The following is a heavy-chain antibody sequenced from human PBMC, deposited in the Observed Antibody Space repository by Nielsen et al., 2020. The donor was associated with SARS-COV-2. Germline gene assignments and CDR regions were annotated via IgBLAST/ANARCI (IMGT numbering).Heavy chain of an antibody. D-gene: IGHD3-10*01. V-gene: IGHV4-61*01. CDR2: IYYSGST. CDR3: ARIWFGRNYFDY. CDR1: GGSVSSGSYY. Sequence: SETLSLTCTVSGGSVSSGSYYWSWIRQPPGKGLEWIGYIYYSGSTYYNPSLKSRVTISVDTSKNQFSLKLSSVTAADTAVYYCARIWFGRNYFDYWGQGTLVTVSS. J-gene: IGHJ4*02.